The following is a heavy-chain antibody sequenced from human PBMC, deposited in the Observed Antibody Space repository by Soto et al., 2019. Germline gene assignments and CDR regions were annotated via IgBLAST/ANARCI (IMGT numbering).Heavy chain of an antibody. CDR2: IYYSGST. V-gene: IGHV4-39*01. J-gene: IGHJ6*02. D-gene: IGHD1-20*01. CDR1: GGSISSSSYY. CDR3: ARRGITGTSMDV. Sequence: QLHLQESGPGLVKPSETLSLTCTVSGGSISSSSYYWGWIRQPPGKGLEWIGSIYYSGSTYYNPSIKSRVTISVDTSKNQFSLKLSSVTAADTAGYYCARRGITGTSMDVWGQGTTVTVSS.